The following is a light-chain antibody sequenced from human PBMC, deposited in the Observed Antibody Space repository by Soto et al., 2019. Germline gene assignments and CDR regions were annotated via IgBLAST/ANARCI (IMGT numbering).Light chain of an antibody. CDR2: DAS. V-gene: IGKV3-11*01. CDR1: QTVSSY. J-gene: IGKJ5*01. CDR3: QQRSNWPREIT. Sequence: EIVLTQSPVTLSLSPGERATLSCRASQTVSSYLAWYQQKPGQAPRLLIYDASNRATGIPARFSGSGSGTDFTLTISRLGPEDFAVHYCQQRSNWPREITSGQGTRLEMK.